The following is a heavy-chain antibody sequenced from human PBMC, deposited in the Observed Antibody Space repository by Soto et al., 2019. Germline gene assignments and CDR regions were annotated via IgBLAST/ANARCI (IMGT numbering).Heavy chain of an antibody. Sequence: QVQLVQSGAEVKKPCSSVKVSCKASGGTFSIYTISWVRQAPGQGLEWMGRIIPILGIANYAQKFQGRVTITADKSTSTAYMELSSLRSEDTAVYYCARGGQEYYYYYMAVWGKGTTVTVSS. D-gene: IGHD3-16*01. CDR2: IIPILGIA. V-gene: IGHV1-69*02. J-gene: IGHJ6*03. CDR1: GGTFSIYT. CDR3: ARGGQEYYYYYMAV.